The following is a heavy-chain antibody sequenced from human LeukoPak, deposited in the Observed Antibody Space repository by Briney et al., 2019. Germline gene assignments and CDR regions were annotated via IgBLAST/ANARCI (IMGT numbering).Heavy chain of an antibody. CDR2: INPSGGST. D-gene: IGHD3-3*01. J-gene: IGHJ6*02. Sequence: ASVKVSCKASGYTFTSYYMHWVRQAPGQGLEWMGIINPSGGSTSYAQKFQGRVTMTRDTSTSTVYMELSSLRSEDTAVYYCAREPTYYDFWSGYYRNYYYYGMDVWAKGPRSPSP. CDR1: GYTFTSYY. CDR3: AREPTYYDFWSGYYRNYYYYGMDV. V-gene: IGHV1-46*01.